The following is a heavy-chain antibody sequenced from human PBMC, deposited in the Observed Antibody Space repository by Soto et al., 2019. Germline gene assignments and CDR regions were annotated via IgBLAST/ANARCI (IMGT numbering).Heavy chain of an antibody. CDR3: ARQRTTVVTQAYFDH. Sequence: SETLSLTCIVSDESISSSSYYWGWIRQPPGKGLEWIGSIYYSGRTYCNPSFKSRVTISIDTSKNQFSLKLSSVTATDTAVYYCARQRTTVVTQAYFDHWGQGALVTVSS. J-gene: IGHJ4*02. CDR2: IYYSGRT. D-gene: IGHD2-21*02. V-gene: IGHV4-39*01. CDR1: DESISSSSYY.